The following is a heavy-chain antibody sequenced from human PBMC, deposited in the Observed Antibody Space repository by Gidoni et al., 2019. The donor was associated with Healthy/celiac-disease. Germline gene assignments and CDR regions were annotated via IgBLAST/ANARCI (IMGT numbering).Heavy chain of an antibody. J-gene: IGHJ3*02. CDR2: IDWDDDK. Sequence: QVTLKESGPALVKPTQTLTLTCTFSGFSLSTSGMRVSWIRQPPGKALEWLARIDWDDDKFYSTSLKTRLTISKDTSKNQVVLTMTNMDPVDTATYYCARMATTGAFDIWGQGTMVTVSS. CDR3: ARMATTGAFDI. D-gene: IGHD4-17*01. V-gene: IGHV2-70*04. CDR1: GFSLSTSGMR.